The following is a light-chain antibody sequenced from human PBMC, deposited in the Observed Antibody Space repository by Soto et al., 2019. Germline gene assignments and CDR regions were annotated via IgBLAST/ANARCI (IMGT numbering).Light chain of an antibody. CDR3: QQYGSSYT. J-gene: IGKJ2*01. Sequence: EIVLTQSPGTLSLSPGDRATLSCRASQSVSSSYLAWYQQRPGQAPRLLIYGASSRATGIPGRFSGSGSGTDFTLTISRLEPEEFAVYYCQQYGSSYTFGQGTKLEIK. V-gene: IGKV3-20*01. CDR1: QSVSSSY. CDR2: GAS.